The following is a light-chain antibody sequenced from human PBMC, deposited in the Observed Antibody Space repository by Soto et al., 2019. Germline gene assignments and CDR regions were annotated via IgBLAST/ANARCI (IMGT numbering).Light chain of an antibody. J-gene: IGLJ2*01. V-gene: IGLV1-44*01. Sequence: QSVLTQPPSASGTPGQRVTISCSGSNSNIGGNTVHWYQHLPGAAPKLLIYDDDQRPSGVPDRFSGSKSGTSASLAISGLRSEDEAHYYCATWDDSLIRVIFGGGTKLTVL. CDR1: NSNIGGNT. CDR2: DDD. CDR3: ATWDDSLIRVI.